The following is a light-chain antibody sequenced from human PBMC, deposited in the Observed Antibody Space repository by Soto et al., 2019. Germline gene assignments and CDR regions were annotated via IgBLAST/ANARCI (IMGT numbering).Light chain of an antibody. V-gene: IGKV3-20*01. CDR3: QQYRSSPLNT. CDR2: GAY. J-gene: IGKJ2*01. Sequence: EIVLTQSPGALSLSPGERATLSCCASQSVSSIYLAWYQQKPGQAPRLLIYGAYCRAPGIPDRFSGSGSGTDFTLTISMLATEDFAVYYCQQYRSSPLNTLGQRTNLEIK. CDR1: QSVSSIY.